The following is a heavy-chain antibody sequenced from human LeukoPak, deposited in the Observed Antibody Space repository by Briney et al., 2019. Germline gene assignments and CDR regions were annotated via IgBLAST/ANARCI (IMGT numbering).Heavy chain of an antibody. D-gene: IGHD6-13*01. CDR1: GGTFSSYA. J-gene: IGHJ4*02. CDR3: AREFGSSWYFDY. CDR2: IIPILGIA. Sequence: GASVKVSCKASGGTFSSYAFSWVRQAPGQGLEWMGRIIPILGIANYAQKFQGRVTITADKSTSTAYMELSSLRSEDTAVYYCAREFGSSWYFDYWGQGTLVTVSS. V-gene: IGHV1-69*04.